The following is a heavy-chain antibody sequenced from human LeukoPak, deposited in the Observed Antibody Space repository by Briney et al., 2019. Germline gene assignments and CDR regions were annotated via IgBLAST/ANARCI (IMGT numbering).Heavy chain of an antibody. J-gene: IGHJ6*03. Sequence: GGSLRLSCAASGFTVSSNEMSWVRQAPGKGLEWVAVIWYDGSNKYYADSVKGRFTISRDNSKNTLYLQMNSLRAEDTAVYYCAKASLGYCSGGSCYSGYYYYYMDVWGKGTTVTVSS. D-gene: IGHD2-15*01. CDR1: GFTVSSNE. CDR3: AKASLGYCSGGSCYSGYYYYYMDV. CDR2: IWYDGSNK. V-gene: IGHV3-33*06.